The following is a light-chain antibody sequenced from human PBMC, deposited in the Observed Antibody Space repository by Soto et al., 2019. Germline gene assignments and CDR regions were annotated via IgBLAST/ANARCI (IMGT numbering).Light chain of an antibody. CDR2: AAS. Sequence: DIQMTQSPSSLSASVGDRVNITCRASQGIYIYLAWYQQKPGKIPKVLIYAASSLQSGVPSRFSGSGSGTDFTLTISSLQPEDFATYYCQQSCSTPITFGQGTRLEIK. V-gene: IGKV1-39*01. CDR3: QQSCSTPIT. CDR1: QGIYIY. J-gene: IGKJ5*01.